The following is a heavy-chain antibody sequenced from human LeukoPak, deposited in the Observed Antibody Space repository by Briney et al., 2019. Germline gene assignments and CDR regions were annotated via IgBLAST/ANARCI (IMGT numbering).Heavy chain of an antibody. CDR2: IDARSGIT. Sequence: GGSLRLSCAASGFTFTIFGLNWVRQAPGKGPEWVSYIDARSGITYYADSVQGRFTISRDDARESVFLQMDGLRVDDTAVYYCARGHFGLDYWGQGTLVTVSS. CDR1: GFTFTIFG. CDR3: ARGHFGLDY. J-gene: IGHJ4*02. V-gene: IGHV3-48*01. D-gene: IGHD3/OR15-3a*01.